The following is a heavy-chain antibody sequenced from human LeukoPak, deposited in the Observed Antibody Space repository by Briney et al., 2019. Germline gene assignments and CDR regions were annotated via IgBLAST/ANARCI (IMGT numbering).Heavy chain of an antibody. CDR2: IRFDGSNQ. V-gene: IGHV3-30*02. CDR3: AKSYGESHFDS. CDR1: GFIFRSFG. Sequence: PGGSLRLSCAASGFIFRSFGMHFVRQAPGKGLEWVAFIRFDGSNQYYIDSVKGRFTISRDNSNNTLFLQMNNLRGDDTAVYFCAKSYGESHFDSWGQGTLVTVSS. J-gene: IGHJ4*02. D-gene: IGHD5-18*01.